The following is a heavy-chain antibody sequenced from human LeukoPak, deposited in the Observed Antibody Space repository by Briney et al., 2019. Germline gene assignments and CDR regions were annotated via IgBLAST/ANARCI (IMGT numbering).Heavy chain of an antibody. D-gene: IGHD6-13*01. CDR1: GFTFTNAL. Sequence: GGSLRLSCAASGFTFTNALMSWVRRAPGKGLEGVGRIKSNPDGGTTDYAAPVKGRFTSSRDDSKNTLYLQMNSLITADTAVYYCSTAAAGTSYWGQGTLVTVTS. CDR2: IKSNPDGGTT. V-gene: IGHV3-15*01. CDR3: STAAAGTSY. J-gene: IGHJ4*02.